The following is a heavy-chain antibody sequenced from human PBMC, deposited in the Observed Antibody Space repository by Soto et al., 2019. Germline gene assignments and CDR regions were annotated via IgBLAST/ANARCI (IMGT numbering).Heavy chain of an antibody. V-gene: IGHV3-7*01. CDR1: GFTFVSYW. D-gene: IGHD6-13*01. Sequence: PGGSLRLSCVVSGFTFVSYWMNWVRQAPGKGLEWVANIKQDGSEKYYVDSAKGRFTISRDNAKNSLYLQMNSLSAEDTAIYYCATSRTFDYWGQGTLVTVSS. CDR3: ATSRTFDY. CDR2: IKQDGSEK. J-gene: IGHJ4*02.